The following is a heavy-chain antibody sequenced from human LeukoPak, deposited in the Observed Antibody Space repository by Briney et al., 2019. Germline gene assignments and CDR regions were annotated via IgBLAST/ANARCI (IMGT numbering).Heavy chain of an antibody. CDR1: GFTFSNYA. CDR2: ISGSGGST. CDR3: AKGTTVTTRGVLDH. J-gene: IGHJ4*02. Sequence: GGSLRLSCAASGFTFSNYAMTWVRQAPGKGLEWVSGISGSGGSTYYADSVKGRFTISRDNSKNTLYLQMNSPRAEDTAVYYCAKGTTVTTRGVLDHSGQGTLVTVSS. D-gene: IGHD4-17*01. V-gene: IGHV3-23*01.